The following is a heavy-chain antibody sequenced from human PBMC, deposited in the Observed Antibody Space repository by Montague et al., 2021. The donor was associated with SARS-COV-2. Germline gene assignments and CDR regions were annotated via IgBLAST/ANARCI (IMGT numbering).Heavy chain of an antibody. J-gene: IGHJ4*01. Sequence: SETLSLTCAVYGGSFSGYYWTWIRQSPGKGREWIAEINHSGSTISVDTSKSQFSLKLSSVTAADTGVYYCARWDPQTLTMIGLRGKSASDYWGQGTLVTVAS. CDR2: INHSGS. CDR3: ARWDPQTLTMIGLRGKSASDY. V-gene: IGHV4-34*01. CDR1: GGSFSGYY. D-gene: IGHD4-23*01.